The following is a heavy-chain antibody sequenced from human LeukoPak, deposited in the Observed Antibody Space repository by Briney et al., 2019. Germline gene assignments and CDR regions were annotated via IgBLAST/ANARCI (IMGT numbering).Heavy chain of an antibody. CDR3: ARGRPGYCSGGSCYPGDY. J-gene: IGHJ4*02. CDR1: GFTFNNYG. Sequence: PGGSLRLSCVASGFTFNNYGMHWVRQAPGKGLEWVAFIRYDGSNKYHADSVKGRFTISRDNSKSTLFLQMDSLEPEDTALYYCARGRPGYCSGGSCYPGDYWGQGTLVTVSS. CDR2: IRYDGSNK. D-gene: IGHD2-15*01. V-gene: IGHV3-30*02.